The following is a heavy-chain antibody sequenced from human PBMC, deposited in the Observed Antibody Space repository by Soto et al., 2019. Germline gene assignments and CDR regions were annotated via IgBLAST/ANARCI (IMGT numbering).Heavy chain of an antibody. CDR1: GGSISSYY. D-gene: IGHD2-15*01. CDR2: IYTSGST. CDR3: ARDLVVVVAATPKYYYYGMDV. Sequence: SETLSLTCTVSGGSISSYYWSWIRQPAGKGLEWIGRIYTSGSTNYNPSLKSRVTMSVDTSKNQFSLKLSSVIAADTAVYYCARDLVVVVAATPKYYYYGMDVWGQGTTVTVSS. J-gene: IGHJ6*02. V-gene: IGHV4-4*07.